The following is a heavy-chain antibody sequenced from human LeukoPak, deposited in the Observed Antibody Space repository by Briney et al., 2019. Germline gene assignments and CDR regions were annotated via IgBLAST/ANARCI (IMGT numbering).Heavy chain of an antibody. CDR2: IWYDGSNK. CDR1: GFTFSSYG. CDR3: AKGSRYYDSSGYYPFDY. J-gene: IGHJ4*02. V-gene: IGHV3-33*06. Sequence: PGGFLRLSCAASGFTFSSYGMHWVRQAPGKGLEWVAVIWYDGSNKYYADSVKGRFTISRDNSKNTLYLQMNSLRAEDTAVYYCAKGSRYYDSSGYYPFDYWGQGTLVTVSS. D-gene: IGHD3-22*01.